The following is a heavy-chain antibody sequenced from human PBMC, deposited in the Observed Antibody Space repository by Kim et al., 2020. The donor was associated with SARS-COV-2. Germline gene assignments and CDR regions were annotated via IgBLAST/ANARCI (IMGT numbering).Heavy chain of an antibody. CDR2: ISQNSGYI. CDR1: GFTFSDYA. D-gene: IGHD2-21*01. CDR3: AKDLAPRVWAF. Sequence: GGSLRLSCTTSGFTFSDYAMHWVRQSPEKGLEWVSGISQNSGYIEYADYVRGRFTISRDNAKNFLYLQMSSLRPEDTGLYYCAKDLAPRVWAF. J-gene: IGHJ3*01. V-gene: IGHV3-9*01.